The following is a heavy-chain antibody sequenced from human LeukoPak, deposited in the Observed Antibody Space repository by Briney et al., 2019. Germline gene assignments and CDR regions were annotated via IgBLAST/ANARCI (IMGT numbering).Heavy chain of an antibody. D-gene: IGHD6-13*01. CDR3: ASAGSYFDC. CDR1: GDSVSSSSAA. CDR2: TYYRSKWYN. Sequence: SQTLSLTCAISGDSVSSSSAAWSWIRQSPSRGLEWLGRTYYRSKWYNDFAVSVKSRITINPDTSKNQFSLQLNSVTPEDTAVYYCASAGSYFDCWGQGTLVTVSS. J-gene: IGHJ4*02. V-gene: IGHV6-1*01.